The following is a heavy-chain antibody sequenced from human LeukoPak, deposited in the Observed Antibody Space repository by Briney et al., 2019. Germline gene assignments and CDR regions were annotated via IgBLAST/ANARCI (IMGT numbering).Heavy chain of an antibody. CDR2: LYSGSDT. V-gene: IGHV3-53*01. CDR3: ARDQGRMTPPWPFDY. CDR1: GFTVSTTY. J-gene: IGHJ4*02. Sequence: PGGSLRLSCAASGFTVSTTYMTWVRQAPGKGLEWVSILYSGSDTYYADSVKGRFTISRDNSKNTLYLQMNSLRAEDTAVYYCARDQGRMTPPWPFDYWGQGTLVTVSS. D-gene: IGHD2-8*01.